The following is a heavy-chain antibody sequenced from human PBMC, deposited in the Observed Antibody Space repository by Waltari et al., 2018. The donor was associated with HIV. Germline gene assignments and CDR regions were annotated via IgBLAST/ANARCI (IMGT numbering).Heavy chain of an antibody. CDR3: ARDRVVVAATEFSMDY. CDR2: IWYDGSNK. CDR1: GFRFGTCG. J-gene: IGHJ4*02. Sequence: QGQLVESGGGVVQPGRSLRLSCGASGFRFGTCGMPGVRQAPGKGLDWVAVIWYDGSNKYCSDSVKGRFSIYRDNSKNTLYLQMNSLSAEDTAVYFCARDRVVVAATEFSMDYWGQGTLVTVSS. D-gene: IGHD2-15*01. V-gene: IGHV3-33*01.